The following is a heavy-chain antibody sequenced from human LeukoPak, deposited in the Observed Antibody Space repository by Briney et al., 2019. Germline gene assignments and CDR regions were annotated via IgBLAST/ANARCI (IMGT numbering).Heavy chain of an antibody. CDR3: ARVPSGYTLGYGYYYYYMDV. CDR2: IKQDGSEK. J-gene: IGHJ6*03. CDR1: GFTFSSYW. V-gene: IGHV3-7*01. D-gene: IGHD5-18*01. Sequence: GGSLRLSCAASGFTFSSYWMSWVRQAPGKGLEWVANIKQDGSEKYYVDSVKGRFTISRDNAKDSLYLQMNSLRAEDTAVYYCARVPSGYTLGYGYYYYYMDVWGKGTTVTVSS.